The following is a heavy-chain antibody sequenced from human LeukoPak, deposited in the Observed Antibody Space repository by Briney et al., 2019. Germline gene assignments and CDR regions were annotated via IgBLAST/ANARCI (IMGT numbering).Heavy chain of an antibody. V-gene: IGHV4-61*08. D-gene: IGHD5-12*01. Sequence: SETLSLTCTISGGSISSGDYYWSWIRQPPGKGLEWIGYIYYSGSTNYNPSLKSRVTISVDTSKNQFSLKLSSVTAADTAVYYCARDRVDIVATMGVYYFDYWGQGTLVTVSS. J-gene: IGHJ4*02. CDR2: IYYSGST. CDR1: GGSISSGDYY. CDR3: ARDRVDIVATMGVYYFDY.